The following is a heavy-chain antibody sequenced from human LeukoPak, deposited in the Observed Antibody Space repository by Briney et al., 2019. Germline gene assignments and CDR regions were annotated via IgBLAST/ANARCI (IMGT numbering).Heavy chain of an antibody. CDR3: ARDGGAAAAPGAFDI. CDR2: IYHSGST. D-gene: IGHD6-13*01. V-gene: IGHV4-39*07. CDR1: GGSISSSSYY. J-gene: IGHJ3*02. Sequence: SETLSLTCTVSGGSISSSSYYWGWIRQPPGKGLEWIGEIYHSGSTNYNPSLKSRVTISVDKSKNQFSLKLSSVTAADTAVYYCARDGGAAAAPGAFDIWGQGTMVTVSS.